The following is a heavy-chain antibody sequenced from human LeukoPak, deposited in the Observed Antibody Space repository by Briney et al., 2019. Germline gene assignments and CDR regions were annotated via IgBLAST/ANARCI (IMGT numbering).Heavy chain of an antibody. CDR3: AKDYYGSGSYGRFDY. CDR2: ISWNSGSI. V-gene: IGHV3-9*01. CDR1: GFTFDDYA. Sequence: SLRLSCAASGFTFDDYAMHWVRQAPGKGLEWVSGISWNSGSIGYADSVKGRFTISRDNAKNSLYLQMNSLRAEDTALYYCAKDYYGSGSYGRFDYWGQGTLVTVSS. D-gene: IGHD3-10*01. J-gene: IGHJ4*02.